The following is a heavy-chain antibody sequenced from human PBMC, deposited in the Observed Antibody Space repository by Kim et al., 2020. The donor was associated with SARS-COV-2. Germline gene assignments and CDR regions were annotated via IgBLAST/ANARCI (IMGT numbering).Heavy chain of an antibody. Sequence: ASVKVSCKASGYTFTSYGISWVRQAPGQGLEWMGWISAYNGNTNYAQKLQGRVTMTTDTSTSTAYMELRSLRSDDTAVYYCARETGIQLWHNRGYYYGMDVWGQGTTVTVSS. CDR2: ISAYNGNT. J-gene: IGHJ6*02. D-gene: IGHD5-18*01. CDR1: GYTFTSYG. V-gene: IGHV1-18*01. CDR3: ARETGIQLWHNRGYYYGMDV.